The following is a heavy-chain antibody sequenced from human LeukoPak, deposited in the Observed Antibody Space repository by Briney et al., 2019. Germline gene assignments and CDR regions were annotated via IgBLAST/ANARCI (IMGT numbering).Heavy chain of an antibody. CDR1: GGSISSYY. J-gene: IGHJ5*02. CDR3: ARGIRPGGPYCSSTSCYRSGWFDP. D-gene: IGHD2-2*01. Sequence: SETLSLTCTVSGGSISSYYWSWIRQPPGKGLEWIGYIYYSGSTNYNPSLKSRVTISVDTSKNQFSLKLSSVTAADTAVYYCARGIRPGGPYCSSTSCYRSGWFDPWGQGTLVTVSS. CDR2: IYYSGST. V-gene: IGHV4-59*01.